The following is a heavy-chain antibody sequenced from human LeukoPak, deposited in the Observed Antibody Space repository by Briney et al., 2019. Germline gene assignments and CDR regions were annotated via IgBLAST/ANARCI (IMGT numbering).Heavy chain of an antibody. J-gene: IGHJ6*03. CDR3: ATSRITYDILTGLPSYYYMDV. V-gene: IGHV5-51*01. CDR1: GYSFTSYW. D-gene: IGHD3-9*01. Sequence: HGESLKISCKGSGYSFTSYWIGWGRQMPGKGLEWMGIIYPGDSNTRYSPAFQGQVAISADKSITTAYLQWSSMTASDPAMYYCATSRITYDILTGLPSYYYMDVWGKGTTVTISS. CDR2: IYPGDSNT.